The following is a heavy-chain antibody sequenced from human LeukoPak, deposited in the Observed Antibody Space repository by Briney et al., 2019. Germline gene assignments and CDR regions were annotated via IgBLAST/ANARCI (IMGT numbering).Heavy chain of an antibody. CDR2: IYYSGST. CDR1: GGSISSYY. Sequence: SETLSLTCTVSGGSISSYYWSWIRQPPGKGQEWIGYIYYSGSTNYNRSLKSRVTISIDTSKKQFSLKLTSVTAADTAVYYCARGPGYSGDWGQGTLVTVSS. CDR3: ARGPGYSGD. V-gene: IGHV4-59*01. J-gene: IGHJ4*02. D-gene: IGHD5-12*01.